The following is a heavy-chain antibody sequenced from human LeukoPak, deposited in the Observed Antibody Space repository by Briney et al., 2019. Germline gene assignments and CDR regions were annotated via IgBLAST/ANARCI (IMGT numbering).Heavy chain of an antibody. CDR3: AKDGITMVRGVILFDY. V-gene: IGHV3-23*01. CDR2: ISGSGGST. J-gene: IGHJ4*02. D-gene: IGHD3-10*01. CDR1: GFTFSSYA. Sequence: HPGGPLTLSCAASGFTFSSYAMSWVRQAPGKGLEWVSAISGSGGSTYYADSVKGRFTISRDNSKNTLYLQMNSLRAEDTAVYYCAKDGITMVRGVILFDYWGQGTLVTVSS.